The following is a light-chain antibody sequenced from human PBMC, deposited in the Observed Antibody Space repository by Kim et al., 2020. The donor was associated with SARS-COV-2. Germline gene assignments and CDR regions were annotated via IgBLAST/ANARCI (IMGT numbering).Light chain of an antibody. Sequence: IPMSREETQCDVGGYNYVSRFQQHPSKAPKLMIYDVSKRPSGVSNRFSVSKSGNTASLTISGLQAEDEADYYCTSYTGSSTVVFGGGTQLTVL. CDR2: DVS. J-gene: IGLJ2*01. CDR1: QCDVGGYNY. V-gene: IGLV2-14*04. CDR3: TSYTGSSTVV.